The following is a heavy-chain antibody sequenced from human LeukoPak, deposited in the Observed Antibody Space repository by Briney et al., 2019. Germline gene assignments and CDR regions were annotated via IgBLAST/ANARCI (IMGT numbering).Heavy chain of an antibody. CDR3: ARQWRHSSGWYVRPKDAFDI. J-gene: IGHJ3*02. CDR1: GGSISSYY. Sequence: SETLPLTCTVSGGSISSYYWSWIRQPPGKGLEWIGYIYYSESTNYNPSLKSRVTISVDTSKNQFSLKLSSVTAADTAVYYCARQWRHSSGWYVRPKDAFDIWGQGTMVTVSS. D-gene: IGHD6-19*01. V-gene: IGHV4-59*08. CDR2: IYYSEST.